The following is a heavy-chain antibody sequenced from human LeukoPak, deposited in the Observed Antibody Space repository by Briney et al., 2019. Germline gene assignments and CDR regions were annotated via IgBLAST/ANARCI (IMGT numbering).Heavy chain of an antibody. V-gene: IGHV3-66*01. Sequence: GGSLRLSCAASGFTVSSNYMSWVRQAPGKGLEWVSVIYSGGSTYYADSVKGRFTISRDNSKSTLHLQMNSLRDDDSAAYFCARVYLERLTAGYFDHWGQGTQVTVSP. J-gene: IGHJ4*02. CDR2: IYSGGST. D-gene: IGHD2-8*01. CDR1: GFTVSSNY. CDR3: ARVYLERLTAGYFDH.